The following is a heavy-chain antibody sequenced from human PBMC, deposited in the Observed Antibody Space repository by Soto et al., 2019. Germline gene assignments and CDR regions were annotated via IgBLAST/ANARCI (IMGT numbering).Heavy chain of an antibody. CDR2: INHSGST. V-gene: IGHV4-34*01. Sequence: PSETLSLTCAVYGGSFSCYYWSWIRQPPGKGLEWIGEINHSGSTNYNPSLKSRVTISVDTSKNQFSLKLSSVTAADTAVYYCARGERAWLTGDPHEVYYFDYWGQGTLVTVSS. CDR1: GGSFSCYY. CDR3: ARGERAWLTGDPHEVYYFDY. J-gene: IGHJ4*02. D-gene: IGHD7-27*01.